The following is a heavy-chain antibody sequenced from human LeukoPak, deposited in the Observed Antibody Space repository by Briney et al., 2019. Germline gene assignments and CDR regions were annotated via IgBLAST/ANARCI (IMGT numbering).Heavy chain of an antibody. CDR3: ARDGERRTPAAAGNGEVNY. D-gene: IGHD6-13*01. V-gene: IGHV1-2*02. CDR1: GYIFTGYY. Sequence: ASVKVSCKASGYIFTGYYIHWMRQPPGPGLAWMGWINPNSGATYYAQMFQGRVTMTRDTSISTAYMELSSLRSDDTAVYYCARDGERRTPAAAGNGEVNYWGQGTLVTVSS. J-gene: IGHJ4*02. CDR2: INPNSGAT.